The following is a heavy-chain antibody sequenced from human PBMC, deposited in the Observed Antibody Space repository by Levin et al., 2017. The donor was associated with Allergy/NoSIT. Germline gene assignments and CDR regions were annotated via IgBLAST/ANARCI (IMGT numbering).Heavy chain of an antibody. D-gene: IGHD2/OR15-2a*01. J-gene: IGHJ4*02. CDR2: IYFDGSKT. Sequence: GESLKISCAASGFPFSAYGMHWIRQGPGKGPEWVAFIYFDGSKTYYADSVEGRFTISRDNSKNTVYLQMDSLRGDDTAVYYCARDRSGNYFYFWGQGTQVTVSS. CDR1: GFPFSAYG. CDR3: ARDRSGNYFYF. V-gene: IGHV3-33*01.